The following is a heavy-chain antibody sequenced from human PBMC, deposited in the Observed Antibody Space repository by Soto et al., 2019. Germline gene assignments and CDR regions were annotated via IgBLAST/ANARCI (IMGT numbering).Heavy chain of an antibody. CDR2: INHSGST. CDR1: GGSFSGYY. Sequence: QVQLQQWGAGLLKPSETLSLTCAVYGGSFSGYYWSWIRQPPGKGLEWIGEINHSGSTNYNPSLKSRVTIAVDTSKNQFSLKLSSVTAADTAVYYCARGPWGPSVRGVIIARAYYYYMDVWGKGTTVTVSS. D-gene: IGHD3-10*01. CDR3: ARGPWGPSVRGVIIARAYYYYMDV. V-gene: IGHV4-34*01. J-gene: IGHJ6*03.